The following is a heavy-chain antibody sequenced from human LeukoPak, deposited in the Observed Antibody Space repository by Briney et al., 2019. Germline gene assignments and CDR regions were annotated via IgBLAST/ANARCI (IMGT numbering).Heavy chain of an antibody. CDR3: ASDYYDSSGYYWDY. CDR1: GFTFSSYW. D-gene: IGHD3-22*01. Sequence: GSLRLSCAASGFTFSSYWMHWVRQAPGKGLVWVSRINSDGSSTSYADSVKGRFTISRDNAKNTLYLQMNSLRAEDTAVYYCASDYYDSSGYYWDYWGQGTLVTVSS. CDR2: INSDGSST. J-gene: IGHJ4*02. V-gene: IGHV3-74*01.